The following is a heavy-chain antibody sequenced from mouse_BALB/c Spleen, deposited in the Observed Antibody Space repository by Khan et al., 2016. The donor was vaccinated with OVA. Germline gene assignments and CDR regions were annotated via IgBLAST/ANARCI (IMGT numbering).Heavy chain of an antibody. J-gene: IGHJ3*01. Sequence: QVQLKQSGPSLVAPSQSLSITCTVSGFSLTSYGVHWVRQPPGKGLEWLGVIWAGGSTNYNSALMSRLSISKDNSKSQVFLKMNSLQTDDTAMYYCAREGSTMITTAFAYWGQGTLVTVSA. V-gene: IGHV2-9*02. D-gene: IGHD2-4*01. CDR2: IWAGGST. CDR3: AREGSTMITTAFAY. CDR1: GFSLTSYG.